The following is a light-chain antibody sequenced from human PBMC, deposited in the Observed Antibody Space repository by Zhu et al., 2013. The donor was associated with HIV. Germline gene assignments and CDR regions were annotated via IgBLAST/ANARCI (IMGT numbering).Light chain of an antibody. CDR1: ASTIGRNY. Sequence: QSVLTQAPSASGAPGQSVTISCSGGASTIGRNYVHWYQQVSGTAPKLLIYRTDQRPSGVPDRFSGSKSGTTASLAISDLRSEDEADYYCATWDDILATRLFGGGTRLTVL. CDR3: ATWDDILATRL. J-gene: IGLJ2*01. V-gene: IGLV1-47*01. CDR2: RTD.